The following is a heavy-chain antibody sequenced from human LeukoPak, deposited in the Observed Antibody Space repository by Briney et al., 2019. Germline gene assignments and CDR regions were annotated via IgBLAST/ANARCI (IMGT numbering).Heavy chain of an antibody. V-gene: IGHV1-18*01. CDR2: ISTYNGNT. J-gene: IGHJ4*02. CDR1: GYTFPTYG. D-gene: IGHD5-18*01. CDR3: ARDRMDTGTYFDY. Sequence: ASVKVSCRSSGYTFPTYGITGVRQAPGQGLEWMGWISTYNGNTNYAQKLQGRVTMTTDTSTSTAYMDLRSLRSDDTAMYYCARDRMDTGTYFDYWGQGTLVTVSS.